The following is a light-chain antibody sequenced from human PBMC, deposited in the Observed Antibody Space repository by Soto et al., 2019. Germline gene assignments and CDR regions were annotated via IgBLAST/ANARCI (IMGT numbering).Light chain of an antibody. J-gene: IGLJ1*01. CDR2: EVT. CDR1: ISDIGAYNY. CDR3: NSYTTLSNRV. V-gene: IGLV2-14*01. Sequence: QALLTQPASVSGSRGQSITISCTGTISDIGAYNYVSWYQQHPGEAPKLLIYEVTNRPSGVSDRFSGSKSGNTASLTISGLQAEDEANYYCNSYTTLSNRVFGTGTKVTVL.